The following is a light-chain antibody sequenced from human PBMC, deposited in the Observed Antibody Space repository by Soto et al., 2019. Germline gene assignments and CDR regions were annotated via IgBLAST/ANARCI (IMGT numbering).Light chain of an antibody. CDR2: DAS. CDR3: QQRSNWPPKLT. Sequence: EIVLTQSPATLSLSPGERATLSCRASQSVSSYLAWYQQKPGQAPRLLIYDASNRATGIPARFSGSGSGTDFTLSISILEPEDFAVYYCQQRSNWPPKLTFGGGTKVEIK. V-gene: IGKV3-11*01. J-gene: IGKJ4*01. CDR1: QSVSSY.